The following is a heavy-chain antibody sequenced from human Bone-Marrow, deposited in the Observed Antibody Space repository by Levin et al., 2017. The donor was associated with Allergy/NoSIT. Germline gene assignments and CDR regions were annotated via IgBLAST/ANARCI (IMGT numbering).Heavy chain of an antibody. D-gene: IGHD3-10*01. CDR1: GFTVSSNY. CDR3: ARGWFGELLSH. CDR2: IYSGGST. J-gene: IGHJ4*02. Sequence: LSLTCAASGFTVSSNYMSWVRQAPGKGQEWVSVIYSGGSTYYADSVKGRFTISRDNSKNTLYLQMNSLRAEDTAVYYCARGWFGELLSHWGQGTLVTVSS. V-gene: IGHV3-53*01.